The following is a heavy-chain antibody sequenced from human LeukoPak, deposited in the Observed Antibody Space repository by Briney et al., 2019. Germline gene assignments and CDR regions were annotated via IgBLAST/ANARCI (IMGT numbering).Heavy chain of an antibody. CDR3: AKDRSSGYQQEVFDY. CDR1: GFTFNNYA. V-gene: IGHV3-23*01. CDR2: ISGGGTST. D-gene: IGHD3-22*01. J-gene: IGHJ4*02. Sequence: GGSLRLSCAASGFTFNNYAMSWVRQAPGKGLEWVSAISGGGTSTYCADSVEGRFTISRDNSKNTLFLQMSGLRAEDTAVYYCAKDRSSGYQQEVFDYWGQGTLVTVSS.